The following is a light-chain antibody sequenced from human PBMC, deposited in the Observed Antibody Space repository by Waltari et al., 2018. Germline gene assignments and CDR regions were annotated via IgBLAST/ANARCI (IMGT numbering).Light chain of an antibody. Sequence: EIVLTQSPGTLSFSPGDRATLYCRASQSVSRFLAWYQQKPGQAPRLLIYAASSRATGIPDRFSGSGSGTDFSLTISRLEPEDFAMYYCQHYVSLPATFGQGTKVEIK. V-gene: IGKV3-20*01. CDR2: AAS. J-gene: IGKJ1*01. CDR3: QHYVSLPAT. CDR1: QSVSRF.